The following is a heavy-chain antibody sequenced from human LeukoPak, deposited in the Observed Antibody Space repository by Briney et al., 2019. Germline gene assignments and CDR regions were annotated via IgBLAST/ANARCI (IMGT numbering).Heavy chain of an antibody. D-gene: IGHD4-17*01. CDR3: TRDPGAGATVTPFDY. CDR2: ISSSGSTI. J-gene: IGHJ4*02. Sequence: GGSLRLSCAASGFTFSDYYMSWIRQAPGKGLEWVSYISSSGSTIYYADSVKGRFTISRDDSKSIAYLQMNSLKTEDTAVYYCTRDPGAGATVTPFDYWGQGTLVTVSS. V-gene: IGHV3-11*01. CDR1: GFTFSDYY.